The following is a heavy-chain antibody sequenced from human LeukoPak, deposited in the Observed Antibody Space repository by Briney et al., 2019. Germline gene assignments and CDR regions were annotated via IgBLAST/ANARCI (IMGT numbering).Heavy chain of an antibody. V-gene: IGHV4-30-2*01. D-gene: IGHD3-22*01. Sequence: SQTLSLTCAVSGDSLSSGVYSWNWIRQPPGKGLEWIGHISHSGSTYYNPSLKSRVTISVDRSKNQFSLKLTSVTAADTAVYYCARGDAIVHYFDYWGQGTLVTVSS. CDR1: GDSLSSGVYS. CDR3: ARGDAIVHYFDY. J-gene: IGHJ4*02. CDR2: ISHSGST.